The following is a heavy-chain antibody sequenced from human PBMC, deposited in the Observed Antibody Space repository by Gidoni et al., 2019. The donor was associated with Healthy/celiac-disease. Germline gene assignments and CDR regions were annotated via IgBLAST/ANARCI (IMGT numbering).Heavy chain of an antibody. CDR2: ISGSGGST. CDR3: AKFDPDSTYSSGPSVDY. V-gene: IGHV3-23*01. J-gene: IGHJ4*02. Sequence: EVQLLESGGGLVQPGGSLRLSCAASGFTFSSYAMSWVRQAPGKGLEWVSAISGSGGSTYYADSVKGRFTISRDNSKNTLYLQMNSLRAEDTAVYYCAKFDPDSTYSSGPSVDYWGQGTLVTVSS. D-gene: IGHD3-22*01. CDR1: GFTFSSYA.